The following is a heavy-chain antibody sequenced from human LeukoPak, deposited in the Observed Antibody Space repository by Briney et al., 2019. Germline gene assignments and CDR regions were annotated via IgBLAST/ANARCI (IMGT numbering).Heavy chain of an antibody. V-gene: IGHV5-51*01. CDR1: GYSFTSYW. J-gene: IGHJ5*02. D-gene: IGHD6-13*01. CDR2: IYPGDSDT. Sequence: GESLKISCKGSGYSFTSYWIGWVRQMPGKGLEWMGIIYPGDSDTRYSPSFQGQVTISADKSISTAYLQWSSLKASDTAMYYCARQGYSSSWYSGGGEGFRFDPWGQGTLVTVSS. CDR3: ARQGYSSSWYSGGGEGFRFDP.